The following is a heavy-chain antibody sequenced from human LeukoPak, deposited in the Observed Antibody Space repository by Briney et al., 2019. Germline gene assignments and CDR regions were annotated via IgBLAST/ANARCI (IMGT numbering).Heavy chain of an antibody. D-gene: IGHD1-26*01. CDR2: INPKSGGT. J-gene: IGHJ3*02. Sequence: ASVKVSCKASAYTFTDYFIHWVRQAPGQGLEWMGWINPKSGGTDYAQKFQGRVSMTGDTSITTAYIELTRVTSDDTAVYYCAIGSPVGSSEVDAFEIWGQGTMVTVSS. CDR1: AYTFTDYF. CDR3: AIGSPVGSSEVDAFEI. V-gene: IGHV1-2*02.